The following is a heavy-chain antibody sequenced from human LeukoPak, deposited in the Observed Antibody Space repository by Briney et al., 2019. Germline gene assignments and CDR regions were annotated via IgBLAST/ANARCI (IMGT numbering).Heavy chain of an antibody. CDR1: GFTFTNYG. Sequence: GGSLRLSCATSGFTFTNYGMHWVRQAPGKGLEWVAVISNDGSNKYYADSVKGRFTISRDNSKNTLYLQMNSLRAEDTAVYYCAKGISSSWDDAFDIWGQGTMVIVSS. CDR3: AKGISSSWDDAFDI. J-gene: IGHJ3*02. D-gene: IGHD6-6*01. CDR2: ISNDGSNK. V-gene: IGHV3-30*18.